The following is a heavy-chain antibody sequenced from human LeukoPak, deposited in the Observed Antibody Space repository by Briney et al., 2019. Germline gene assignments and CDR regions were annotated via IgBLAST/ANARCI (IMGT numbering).Heavy chain of an antibody. J-gene: IGHJ3*02. Sequence: ASVKVSCKASGYTFTSYGISWVRQAPGQGLEWMGWISAYNGNTNYAQKFQGRVTITTDESSSTAYMELSSLRSEDTAVYYCARVYSYGYDAFDIWGQGTMVTVSS. CDR3: ARVYSYGYDAFDI. CDR2: ISAYNGNT. CDR1: GYTFTSYG. D-gene: IGHD5-18*01. V-gene: IGHV1-18*01.